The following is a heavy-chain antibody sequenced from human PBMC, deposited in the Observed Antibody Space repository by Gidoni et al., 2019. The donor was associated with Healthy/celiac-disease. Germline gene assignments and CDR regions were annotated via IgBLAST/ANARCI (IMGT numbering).Heavy chain of an antibody. Sequence: QVQLVQSGAEVKKPGSSVKVSCKASGGTFSSYTISWVRQAPGQGLEWMGRIIPILGIANYAQKFQGRVTITADKSTSTAYMELSSLRSEDTAVYYCARDREAAAGYFFDPWGQGTLVTVSS. J-gene: IGHJ5*02. CDR2: IIPILGIA. CDR1: GGTFSSYT. D-gene: IGHD6-13*01. V-gene: IGHV1-69*08. CDR3: ARDREAAAGYFFDP.